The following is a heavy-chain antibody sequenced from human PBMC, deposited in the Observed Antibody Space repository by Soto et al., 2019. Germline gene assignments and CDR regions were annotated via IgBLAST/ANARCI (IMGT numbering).Heavy chain of an antibody. D-gene: IGHD6-13*01. Sequence: GGSLRLSCAASGFTFSSYAMHWVRQAPGKGLEWVAVISYDGSNKYYADSVKGRFTISRDNSKNTLYLQMNSLRAEDTAVYYCARDQGEIAAAANENVYYYYGMDVWGQGTTVTVSS. J-gene: IGHJ6*02. V-gene: IGHV3-30-3*01. CDR2: ISYDGSNK. CDR1: GFTFSSYA. CDR3: ARDQGEIAAAANENVYYYYGMDV.